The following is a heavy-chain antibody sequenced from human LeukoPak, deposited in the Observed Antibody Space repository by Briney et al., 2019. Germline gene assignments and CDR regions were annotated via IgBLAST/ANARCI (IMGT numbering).Heavy chain of an antibody. Sequence: PSETLSLTCTVSGVSISGYLWSYIRQPPGKGLEWIGYIYYNGATLYSRSFRSRVTMSVDTSKNLFSLTLSSVTAAYSAVYYCARHDPVGHYQRGMDVWGKGTTVTVSS. J-gene: IGHJ6*04. D-gene: IGHD3/OR15-3a*01. V-gene: IGHV4-59*08. CDR3: ARHDPVGHYQRGMDV. CDR1: GVSISGYL. CDR2: IYYNGAT.